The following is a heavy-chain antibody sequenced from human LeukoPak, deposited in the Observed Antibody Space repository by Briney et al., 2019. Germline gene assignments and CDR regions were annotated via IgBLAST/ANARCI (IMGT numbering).Heavy chain of an antibody. CDR1: GYTFTSYG. J-gene: IGHJ6*02. CDR2: ISAYNGNT. CDR3: ARDTYDSSGYYYEYYGMDV. V-gene: IGHV1-18*01. D-gene: IGHD3-22*01. Sequence: ASVEVSCKASGYTFTSYGISWVRQAPGQGLEWMGWISAYNGNTNYAQKLQGRVTMTTDTSTSTAYMELRSLRSDDTAVYYCARDTYDSSGYYYEYYGMDVWGQGTTVTVSS.